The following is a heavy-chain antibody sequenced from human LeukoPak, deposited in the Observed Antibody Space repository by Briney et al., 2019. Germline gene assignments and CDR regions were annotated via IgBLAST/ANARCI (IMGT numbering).Heavy chain of an antibody. CDR3: AKDGDSRPTRSHHDY. CDR1: GFTFSSFG. V-gene: IGHV3-30*18. Sequence: GGSLRLSCAASGFTFSSFGMHWVRQAPGKGLEWVAVISYHGRNENYADSVKGRFTISRDNSKNTLYLQMNSLRAEDTAVYYCAKDGDSRPTRSHHDYWGQGTLVTVSS. CDR2: ISYHGRNE. J-gene: IGHJ4*02. D-gene: IGHD3-3*01.